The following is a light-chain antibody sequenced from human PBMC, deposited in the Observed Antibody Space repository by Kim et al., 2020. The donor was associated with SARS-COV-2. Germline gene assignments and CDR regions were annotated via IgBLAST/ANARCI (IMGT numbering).Light chain of an antibody. CDR1: QSISSW. J-gene: IGKJ2*01. CDR2: KAS. Sequence: DIQMTQSPSTLSASVGDRVTITCRASQSISSWLAWFRQKPGKAPKLLIYKASSLESGVPSRFSGSGSGTEFTLTISSLQPDDFATYYCQQYSSYPYTFGQGTKLEI. V-gene: IGKV1-5*03. CDR3: QQYSSYPYT.